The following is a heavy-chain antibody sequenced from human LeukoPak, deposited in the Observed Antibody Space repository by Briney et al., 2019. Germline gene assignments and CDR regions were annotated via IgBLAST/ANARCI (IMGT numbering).Heavy chain of an antibody. CDR3: ARLRGDREWLTIPDAFDI. D-gene: IGHD3-16*01. CDR2: IYYSGST. J-gene: IGHJ3*02. CDR1: GGSISSGSYY. Sequence: PSETLSLTCTVSGGSISSGSYYWSWIRQPPGKGLEWIGYIYYSGSTNYNPSLKSRVTISVDTSKNQFSLKLSSVTAADTAVYYCARLRGDREWLTIPDAFDIWGQGTMVTVSS. V-gene: IGHV4-61*01.